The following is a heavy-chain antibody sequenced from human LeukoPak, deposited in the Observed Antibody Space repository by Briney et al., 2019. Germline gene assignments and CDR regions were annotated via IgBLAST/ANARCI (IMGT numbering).Heavy chain of an antibody. J-gene: IGHJ4*02. V-gene: IGHV1-8*03. Sequence: GASVKVSCKASGYTFTSYDINWVRQATGQGLEWMGWMNPNSGNTGYAQKFQGRITITRNTSISTAYMELSSLRSEDTAVYYCARQVAAAEQIDFWGQGTLVTVSS. CDR3: ARQVAAAEQIDF. CDR2: MNPNSGNT. D-gene: IGHD6-13*01. CDR1: GYTFTSYD.